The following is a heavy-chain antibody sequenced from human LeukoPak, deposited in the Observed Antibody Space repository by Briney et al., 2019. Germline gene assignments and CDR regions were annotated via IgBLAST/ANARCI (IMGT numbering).Heavy chain of an antibody. CDR1: GFTFSSYW. V-gene: IGHV3-7*01. J-gene: IGHJ4*02. Sequence: GGSLRLSCAATGFTFSSYWMSWVRQAPGKGLEWVANIKQDGSEKYYVDSVKGRFTISRDNAKNSLCLQMNSLRAEDTAVYYCARLSLVAVDFDYWGQGTLVTVSS. CDR2: IKQDGSEK. D-gene: IGHD2-21*01. CDR3: ARLSLVAVDFDY.